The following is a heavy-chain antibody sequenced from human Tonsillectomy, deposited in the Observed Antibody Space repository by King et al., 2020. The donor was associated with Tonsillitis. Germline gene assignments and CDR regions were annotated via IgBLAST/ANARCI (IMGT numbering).Heavy chain of an antibody. Sequence: VQLVESGGGLVKPGGSLRLSCAASGFTFSSYSMNWVRQAPGKGLEWVSSISSSSSYIYYAESVKGRFTISRDNAKNSLYLQMNSLRAEDTAVYYCARVSSLGAFDIWGHGTMVTVSS. CDR3: ARVSSLGAFDI. V-gene: IGHV3-21*01. J-gene: IGHJ3*02. CDR1: GFTFSSYS. CDR2: ISSSSSYI.